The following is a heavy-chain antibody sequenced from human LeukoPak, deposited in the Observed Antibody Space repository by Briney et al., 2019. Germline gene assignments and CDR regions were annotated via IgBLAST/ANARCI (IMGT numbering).Heavy chain of an antibody. CDR2: ISNSDGSS. CDR3: AKSLGVGGYTRYKGFDQ. J-gene: IGHJ4*02. V-gene: IGHV3-23*01. Sequence: GGSLRLSCAASGFTFSSFAMNWVRQAPGKGLEWVSSISNSDGSSHYADFVKGRFTISRDNSKNTLHLQMNSLRAEDTAVYYCAKSLGVGGYTRYKGFDQWGQGTLVTVSS. D-gene: IGHD3-16*02. CDR1: GFTFSSFA.